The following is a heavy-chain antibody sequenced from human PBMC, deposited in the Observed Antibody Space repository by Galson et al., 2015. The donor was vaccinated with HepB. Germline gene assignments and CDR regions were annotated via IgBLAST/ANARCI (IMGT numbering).Heavy chain of an antibody. CDR2: ITGSGGST. CDR3: ARVGIVVVPAAKSGDAFDI. V-gene: IGHV3-23*01. Sequence: SLRLSCAAPRITFSSHTMYWARQAPGKGLEWVSAITGSGGSTYYADSVKGRFTISRDNAKSSLYLQMNSLRAEDTALYHCARVGIVVVPAAKSGDAFDIWGQGTMVTVSS. CDR1: RITFSSHT. J-gene: IGHJ3*02. D-gene: IGHD2-2*03.